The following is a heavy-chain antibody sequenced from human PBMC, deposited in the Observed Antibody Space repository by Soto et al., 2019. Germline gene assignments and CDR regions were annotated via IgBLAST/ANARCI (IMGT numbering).Heavy chain of an antibody. CDR1: GFTFSDYG. CDR2: ISYDGSDK. CDR3: ATLERLFDY. Sequence: QLQLVESGGGVVQPGRSLRLSCAASGFTFSDYGMHWVRQAPGTGLEWVAVISYDGSDKYYADSVKGRFTISRDKSKNRQYLEMSSLRADDTAVYYCATLERLFDYWGEGTLDTVSS. V-gene: IGHV3-30*03. D-gene: IGHD3-3*01. J-gene: IGHJ4*02.